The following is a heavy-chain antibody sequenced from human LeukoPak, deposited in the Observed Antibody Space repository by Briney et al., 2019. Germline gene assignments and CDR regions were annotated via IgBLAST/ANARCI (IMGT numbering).Heavy chain of an antibody. CDR2: ISWNSGSI. Sequence: GGSLRLSCAASGFTFDDYAMHWVRQAPGKGLEWVSGISWNSGSIGYADSVKGRFTISRDNAKNTLYLQMNSLRAEDTAVYYCARGVVSSVANSYYVAWGQGTLVTVSS. J-gene: IGHJ5*02. D-gene: IGHD4-11*01. CDR1: GFTFDDYA. CDR3: ARGVVSSVANSYYVA. V-gene: IGHV3-9*01.